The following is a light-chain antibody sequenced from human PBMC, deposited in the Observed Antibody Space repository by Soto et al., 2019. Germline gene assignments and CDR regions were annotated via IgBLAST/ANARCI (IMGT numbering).Light chain of an antibody. Sequence: QSALTQPASVSGSPGQSITISCTGTSSDFGGYNSVSWYQQLPGKAPKLMIYGVSSRPSGVSNRFSGAKSGNTASLTISGLQTEDEADYYCSSYTTSPTRSYVFGSGTKLTVL. CDR3: SSYTTSPTRSYV. CDR2: GVS. V-gene: IGLV2-14*01. J-gene: IGLJ1*01. CDR1: SSDFGGYNS.